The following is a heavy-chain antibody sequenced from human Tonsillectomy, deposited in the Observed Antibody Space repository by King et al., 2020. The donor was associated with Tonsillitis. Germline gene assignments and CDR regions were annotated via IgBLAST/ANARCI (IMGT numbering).Heavy chain of an antibody. J-gene: IGHJ4*02. Sequence: VQLVESGGGLVQPGGSLRLSCAASGFTFSDYWMAWVRQAPGKGLEWVANIRQDGSDKYYVDSVKGRFTFSRDNAKNTLYLQMNSLRAEDTAVYYCASFWSGYFDHWGQGTLVTVSS. V-gene: IGHV3-7*01. CDR2: IRQDGSDK. CDR3: ASFWSGYFDH. D-gene: IGHD3-3*01. CDR1: GFTFSDYW.